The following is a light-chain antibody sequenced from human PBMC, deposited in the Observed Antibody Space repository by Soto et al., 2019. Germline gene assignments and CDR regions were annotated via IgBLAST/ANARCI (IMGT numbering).Light chain of an antibody. V-gene: IGLV2-14*01. J-gene: IGLJ1*01. CDR1: SSDVGGYNY. Sequence: QSALTQPASVSGSPGQSITISCTGNSSDVGGYNYVSWYQQHTGKAPKLMIYDVSNRPSGVSNRFSGSKSGNTASLTISGLQAEDEADYYCSSYTSSSTLLYVFGTGTKLIVL. CDR3: SSYTSSSTLLYV. CDR2: DVS.